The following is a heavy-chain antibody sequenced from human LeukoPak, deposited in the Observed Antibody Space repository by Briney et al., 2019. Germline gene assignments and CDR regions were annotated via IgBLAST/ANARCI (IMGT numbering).Heavy chain of an antibody. CDR2: ISYDGSNK. CDR1: GFTFSSYA. CDR3: ARSVAGDYSSGFDY. D-gene: IGHD6-19*01. J-gene: IGHJ4*02. V-gene: IGHV3-30*04. Sequence: SGGSLRLSCAASGFTFSSYAMHWVRQAPGKGLEWVAVISYDGSNKYYADSVKGRFTISRDNSKNTLYLQMNSLRAEDTAVYYCARSVAGDYSSGFDYWGQGTLVTVSS.